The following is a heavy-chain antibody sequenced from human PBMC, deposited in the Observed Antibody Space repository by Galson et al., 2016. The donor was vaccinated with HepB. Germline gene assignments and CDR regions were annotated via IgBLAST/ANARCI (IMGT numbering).Heavy chain of an antibody. Sequence: SLRLSCAASGFIFSSYNMNWVRQAPGKGLEWVSSISSSGRYIYYADSVKGRFTISRDYAENSLYLQMNSLRAEDTAVYYCARDVWAARTDYYAMDVWGQGTAVTVSS. CDR1: GFIFSSYN. CDR2: ISSSGRYI. D-gene: IGHD6-6*01. V-gene: IGHV3-21*01. CDR3: ARDVWAARTDYYAMDV. J-gene: IGHJ6*02.